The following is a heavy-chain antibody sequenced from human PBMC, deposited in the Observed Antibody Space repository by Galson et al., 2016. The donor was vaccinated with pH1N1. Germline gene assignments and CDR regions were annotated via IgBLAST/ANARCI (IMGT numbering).Heavy chain of an antibody. CDR1: GGTFGSYG. CDR3: AREDYYDTDLSDWYFDL. J-gene: IGHJ2*01. V-gene: IGHV1-69*13. CDR2: IIPIFNTA. Sequence: SVKVSCKAPGGTFGSYGINWVRQAPGQGLEWMGGIIPIFNTAKYAQNFQGRVTITADESTTTACMELSSLRSEDTAVYYCAREDYYDTDLSDWYFDLWGRGTLLTVSS. D-gene: IGHD3-22*01.